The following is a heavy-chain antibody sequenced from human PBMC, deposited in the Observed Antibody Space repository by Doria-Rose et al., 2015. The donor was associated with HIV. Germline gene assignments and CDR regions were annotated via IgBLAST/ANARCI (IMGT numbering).Heavy chain of an antibody. CDR3: ARVLSGTYDY. D-gene: IGHD1-26*01. Sequence: QVQLQEPGPGLVKPSETLSLTCSVSGGSISHYYWSWIRQPPGKGLEYIGDIFYPGSTNYSPSLKSRVSISIDTSKNKFSLRLSSVTAADTAVYYCARVLSGTYDYWGQGTLVTVSS. V-gene: IGHV4-59*01. J-gene: IGHJ4*02. CDR2: IFYPGST. CDR1: GGSISHYY.